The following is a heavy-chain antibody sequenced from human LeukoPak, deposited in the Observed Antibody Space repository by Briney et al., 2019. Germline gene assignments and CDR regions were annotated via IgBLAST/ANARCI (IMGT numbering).Heavy chain of an antibody. CDR3: ARHYCSSTSCWYYYYYYYMDV. CDR1: GFTFSSYW. Sequence: PGGSLRLSCAASGFTFSSYWMSWVRQAPGKGLEWVANIKQDGSEKYYVDSVKGRFTISRDNAKNSLYLQMNSLRAEDTAVYYCARHYCSSTSCWYYYYYYYMDVWGKGTTVTVSS. CDR2: IKQDGSEK. V-gene: IGHV3-7*01. J-gene: IGHJ6*03. D-gene: IGHD2-2*01.